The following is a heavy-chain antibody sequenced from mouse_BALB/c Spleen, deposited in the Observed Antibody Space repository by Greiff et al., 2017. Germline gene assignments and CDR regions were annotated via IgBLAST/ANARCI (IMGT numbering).Heavy chain of an antibody. CDR3: ARDYGSRSYWYFDV. CDR1: GYAFSSYW. J-gene: IGHJ1*01. CDR2: INPSTGYT. V-gene: IGHV1-4*01. Sequence: VHLVESGAELVRPGSSVKISCKASGYAFSSYWMHWVKQRPGQGLEWIGYINPSTGYTEYNQKFKDKATLTADKSSSTAYMQLSSLTSEDSAVYYCARDYGSRSYWYFDVWGAGTTVTVSS. D-gene: IGHD1-1*01.